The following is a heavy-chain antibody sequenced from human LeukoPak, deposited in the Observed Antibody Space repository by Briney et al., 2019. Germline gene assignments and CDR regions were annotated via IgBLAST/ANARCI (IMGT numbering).Heavy chain of an antibody. D-gene: IGHD3-16*02. CDR3: TRDRSRYFDY. CDR2: INPNNGAT. J-gene: IGHJ4*02. CDR1: GYTFTGYY. Sequence: ASVKVSCKASGYTFTGYYMHWVRQAPGQGLDWMGWINPNNGATDYAQKFQGRFTMTRDTSISTVYMELSRLRSDDTAVYYCTRDRSRYFDYWGQGTLVTVSS. V-gene: IGHV1-2*02.